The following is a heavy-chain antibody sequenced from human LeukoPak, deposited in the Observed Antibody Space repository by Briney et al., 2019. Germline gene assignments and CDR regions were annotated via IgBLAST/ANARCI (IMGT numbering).Heavy chain of an antibody. CDR1: GYSFTSYW. Sequence: GESLKISCKGSGYSFTSYWIGWVRQMPGKGLEWMGIIYPGDSDTRYSPSFQGQVTISADKSISTAYLQWSSLKASDTAMYYCARLGADYVWGSYRLFNWFDPWGQGTLVTVSS. J-gene: IGHJ5*02. CDR3: ARLGADYVWGSYRLFNWFDP. D-gene: IGHD3-16*02. CDR2: IYPGDSDT. V-gene: IGHV5-51*01.